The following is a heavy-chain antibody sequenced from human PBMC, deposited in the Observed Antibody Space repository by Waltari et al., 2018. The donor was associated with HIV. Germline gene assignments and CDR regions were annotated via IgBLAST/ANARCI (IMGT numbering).Heavy chain of an antibody. J-gene: IGHJ4*02. CDR2: INPGKGDT. CDR3: SRSESSTWANLDF. Sequence: QVQLVQSGTEVRNPGASVTVACRTSGYPFGAYNLHWVRQAPGEGVEWVGWINPGKGDTDYAQKFQGWVTMTKGTSSNTVYLTLNRLRSDDTAIYYCSRSESSTWANLDFWGQGTLVSVSS. CDR1: GYPFGAYN. D-gene: IGHD3-10*01. V-gene: IGHV1-2*04.